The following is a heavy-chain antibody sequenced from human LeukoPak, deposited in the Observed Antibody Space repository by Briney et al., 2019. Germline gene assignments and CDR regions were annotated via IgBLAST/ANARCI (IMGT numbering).Heavy chain of an antibody. D-gene: IGHD3-10*01. V-gene: IGHV1-18*01. CDR1: GYTFTSYG. Sequence: ASVTVSCKASGYTFTSYGISWVRQAPGQGLEWMGWNSAYNGNTNYAQKLQGRVTMTTDTSTSTAYMELRSLRSDDTAVYYCARDRFRGPLGDFDYWGQGTLVTLSS. CDR3: ARDRFRGPLGDFDY. CDR2: NSAYNGNT. J-gene: IGHJ4*02.